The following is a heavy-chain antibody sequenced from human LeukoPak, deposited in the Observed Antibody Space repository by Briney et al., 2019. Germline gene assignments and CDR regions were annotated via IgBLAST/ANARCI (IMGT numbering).Heavy chain of an antibody. CDR2: LSHTGNT. D-gene: IGHD6-13*01. CDR1: GDSISSYY. Sequence: PSETLSLTCTVSGDSISSYYWTWIRQPPGKGLEWIGYLSHTGNTNYNPSLTGRLTISLDTSKNQVSLKLTSVTAADTAVYYCARSEPIYSSSVSRFDPWGQGTLVTVSS. J-gene: IGHJ5*02. CDR3: ARSEPIYSSSVSRFDP. V-gene: IGHV4-59*01.